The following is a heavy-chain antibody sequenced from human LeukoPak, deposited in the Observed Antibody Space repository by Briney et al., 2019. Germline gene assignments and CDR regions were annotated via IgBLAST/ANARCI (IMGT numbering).Heavy chain of an antibody. J-gene: IGHJ4*02. CDR2: IYYSGST. CDR3: ASLCYFDRSRGWNY. V-gene: IGHV4-39*01. CDR1: GGSISSSSYY. Sequence: PSETLSLTCTVSGGSISSSSYYWGWIRQPPGTGLEWVGSIYYSGSTYYNSSLKSRVTISVDTSKNQFSLKLSSVTAADTAVYYCASLCYFDRSRGWNYWGQGTLVTVSS. D-gene: IGHD3-22*01.